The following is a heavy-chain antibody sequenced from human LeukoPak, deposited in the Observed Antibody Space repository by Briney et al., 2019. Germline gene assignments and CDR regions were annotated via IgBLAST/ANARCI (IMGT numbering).Heavy chain of an antibody. J-gene: IGHJ4*02. D-gene: IGHD1-1*01. Sequence: GGSLRLSCAASGFTFSSYAMSWVRQAPGKGLEWVSAISGSGGSTYYADSVKGRFTISRDNSKNTLYLQMNSLRAEDTAVYYCAKDRSRVKNWTPFDYWGQGTLVTVSS. CDR3: AKDRSRVKNWTPFDY. V-gene: IGHV3-23*01. CDR1: GFTFSSYA. CDR2: ISGSGGST.